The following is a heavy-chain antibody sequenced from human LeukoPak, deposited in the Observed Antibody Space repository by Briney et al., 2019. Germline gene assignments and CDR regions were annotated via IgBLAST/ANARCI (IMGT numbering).Heavy chain of an antibody. D-gene: IGHD2-15*01. CDR1: GGSLSSYY. V-gene: IGHV4-59*08. CDR3: ASGWQWYFDL. J-gene: IGHJ2*01. Sequence: SETLSLTCTVSGGSLSSYYWSWIRQPPGKGLEWIGYIYYSGSTNYNPSLKSRVTISVDTSKNQFSLKLSSVTAADTAVYYCASGWQWYFDLWGRGTLVTVSS. CDR2: IYYSGST.